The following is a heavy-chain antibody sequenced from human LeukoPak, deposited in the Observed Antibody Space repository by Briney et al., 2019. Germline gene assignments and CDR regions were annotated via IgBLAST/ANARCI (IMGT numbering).Heavy chain of an antibody. D-gene: IGHD6-13*01. V-gene: IGHV3-7*03. CDR3: ARRITIAPAGWGYGMAV. CDR2: IRHDGRDK. Sequence: GGALRLSCAASGFTFNNHWMSWVRQAPGKGLEGVANIRHDGRDKKYVDSVKGRFTISRDNAENSLFLQMNSLRAEDTAVYYCARRITIAPAGWGYGMAVWGQGTMVTVSS. J-gene: IGHJ6*02. CDR1: GFTFNNHW.